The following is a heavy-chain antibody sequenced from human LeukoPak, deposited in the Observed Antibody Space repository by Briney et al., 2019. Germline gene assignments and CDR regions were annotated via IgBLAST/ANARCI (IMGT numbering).Heavy chain of an antibody. CDR3: ARDELHTGTYFPFDY. Sequence: GGSLRLSCAVSGFTFSSYGMHWVRQAPGKGLEWVAFIRYDGDNKNYADSVKGRFTISRDNAKNSLYLQMNSLRAEDTAVYYCARDELHTGTYFPFDYWGQGTLVTVSS. CDR1: GFTFSSYG. J-gene: IGHJ4*02. CDR2: IRYDGDNK. D-gene: IGHD1-26*01. V-gene: IGHV3-30*02.